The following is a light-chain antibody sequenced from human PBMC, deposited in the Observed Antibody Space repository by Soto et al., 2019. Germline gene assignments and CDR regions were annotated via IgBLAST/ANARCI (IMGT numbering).Light chain of an antibody. CDR3: AAWDDSLKGWV. J-gene: IGLJ3*02. Sequence: QSVLTQPPSASGTPGQRVTMSCSGSSSNIGSNSVNWYQQVPGTAPKLLIHSNNQRPSGVPDRFSGSKSGTSASLAISGLQSEDEADYCCAAWDDSLKGWVFGGGTKLTVL. V-gene: IGLV1-44*01. CDR1: SSNIGSNS. CDR2: SNN.